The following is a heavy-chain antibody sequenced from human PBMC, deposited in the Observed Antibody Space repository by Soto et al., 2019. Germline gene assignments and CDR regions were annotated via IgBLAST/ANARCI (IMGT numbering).Heavy chain of an antibody. Sequence: VKVSCKASGYSFTSYYMYWVRQAPGQGPEWVGIINLTDGNANYAQKFQGRVTMTRDTSTSTLYMELNSLRSDDTAVYYCARSINYYDYNMDVWGKGTTVTVSS. J-gene: IGHJ6*03. CDR1: GYSFTSYY. D-gene: IGHD6-6*01. V-gene: IGHV1-46*03. CDR2: INLTDGNA. CDR3: ARSINYYDYNMDV.